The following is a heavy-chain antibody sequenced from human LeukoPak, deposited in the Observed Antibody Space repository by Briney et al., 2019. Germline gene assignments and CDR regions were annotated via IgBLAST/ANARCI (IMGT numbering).Heavy chain of an antibody. V-gene: IGHV1-24*01. J-gene: IGHJ4*02. CDR1: GYTFTSYY. CDR3: ATFDNFDY. CDR2: FDPEDGET. Sequence: VASVKVSCKASGYTFTSYYMHWVRQAPGKGLEWMGGFDPEDGETIYAQKFQGRVTMTEDTSTDTAYMELSSLRSEDTAVYYCATFDNFDYWGQGTLVTVSS.